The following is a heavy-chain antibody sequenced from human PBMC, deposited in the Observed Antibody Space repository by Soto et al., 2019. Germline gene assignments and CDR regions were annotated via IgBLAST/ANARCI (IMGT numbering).Heavy chain of an antibody. CDR3: ATRMYSTSWYYFVS. V-gene: IGHV3-23*01. D-gene: IGHD6-13*01. CDR2: IGGGSGST. J-gene: IGHJ4*02. CDR1: GFTFTNYA. Sequence: EVQLLESGGGFVQPGGSLRLSCAASGFTFTNYALSWVSQAPGKGLEWVSTIGGGSGSTSYADSVKGRFSISRENSKNILYLQMSSLRAEDTALYYCATRMYSTSWYYFVSWGQGTLVTVSS.